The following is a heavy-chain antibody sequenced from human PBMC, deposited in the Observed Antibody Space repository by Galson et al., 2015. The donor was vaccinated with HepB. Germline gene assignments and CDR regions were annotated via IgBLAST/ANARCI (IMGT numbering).Heavy chain of an antibody. CDR1: GGTFSSYA. CDR3: ATNLHDYFDSSGYDYWYFDV. D-gene: IGHD3-22*01. J-gene: IGHJ2*01. CDR2: IIPIFGTA. V-gene: IGHV1-69*06. Sequence: SVKVSCKASGGTFSSYAISWVRQAPGQGLEWMGGIIPIFGTANYAQKFQGRVTITADKSTSTAYMELSSLRSEDTAVYYCATNLHDYFDSSGYDYWYFDVWGRGTLVTVSS.